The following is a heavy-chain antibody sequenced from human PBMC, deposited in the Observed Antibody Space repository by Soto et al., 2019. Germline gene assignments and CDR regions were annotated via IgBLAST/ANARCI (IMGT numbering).Heavy chain of an antibody. D-gene: IGHD3-9*01. V-gene: IGHV3-30*18. Sequence: PGGSLRLSCAASGFTFSSYGMHWVRQAPGKGLQWVAVISYDGSNKYYADSVKGRFTISRGNSKNTLYLQMNSLRAEDTAVYYCAKGLSHPYYDILTGPYHYYGMDVWGQGTTVTVSS. CDR2: ISYDGSNK. J-gene: IGHJ6*02. CDR1: GFTFSSYG. CDR3: AKGLSHPYYDILTGPYHYYGMDV.